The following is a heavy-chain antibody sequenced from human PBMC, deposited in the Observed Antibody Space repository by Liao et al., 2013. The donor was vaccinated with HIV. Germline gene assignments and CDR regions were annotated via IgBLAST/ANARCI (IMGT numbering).Heavy chain of an antibody. Sequence: QLQLQESGPGLVKPSETLSLTCTVSGGSISSSSYYWGWIRQPPGKGLEWIGSIYYSGSTYYNPSLKSRVTISVDTSKNQFSLKLSSVTAADTAVYYCARGEGGLEWLLFRNYYYYMDVWGKGTTVTVSS. CDR3: ARGEGGLEWLLFRNYYYYMDV. CDR1: GGSISSSSYY. V-gene: IGHV4-39*07. CDR2: IYYSGST. J-gene: IGHJ6*03. D-gene: IGHD3-3*01.